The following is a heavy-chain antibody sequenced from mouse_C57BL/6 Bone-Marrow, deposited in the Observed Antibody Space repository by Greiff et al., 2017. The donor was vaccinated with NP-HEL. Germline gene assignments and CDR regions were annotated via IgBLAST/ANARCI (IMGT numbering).Heavy chain of an antibody. CDR3: ARPLTTVVGYAMDY. J-gene: IGHJ4*01. D-gene: IGHD1-1*01. Sequence: QVQLQQSGPELVKPGASVKISCKASGYAFSSSWMNWVKQRPGKGLEWIGRIYPGDGDTNYNGKFKGKATLTADKSSSTAYMQLSSLTSEDSAVYFCARPLTTVVGYAMDYWGQGTSVTASS. CDR1: GYAFSSSW. CDR2: IYPGDGDT. V-gene: IGHV1-82*01.